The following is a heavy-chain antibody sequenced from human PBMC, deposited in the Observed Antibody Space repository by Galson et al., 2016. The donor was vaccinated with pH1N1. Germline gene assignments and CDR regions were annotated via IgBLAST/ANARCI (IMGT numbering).Heavy chain of an antibody. J-gene: IGHJ4*02. CDR2: VIPILGLS. CDR3: ARARGHAAMDPFDF. Sequence: SVKVSCKASGGTFTSYTITWVRQAPGQGLEWMGRVIPILGLSNYAQKFQGRVTITADKSRSTAYMELSSLKSEDTAVYFCARARGHAAMDPFDFWGQGTLVTVSS. D-gene: IGHD5-18*01. V-gene: IGHV1-69*02. CDR1: GGTFTSYT.